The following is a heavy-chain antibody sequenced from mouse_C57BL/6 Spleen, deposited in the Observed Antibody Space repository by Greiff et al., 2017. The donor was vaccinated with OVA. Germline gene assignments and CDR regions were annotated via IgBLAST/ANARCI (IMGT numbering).Heavy chain of an antibody. Sequence: VQLQQPGPELVKPGASVKLSCKASGYTFPSYWLHWVKPRPGQGLEWIGNINPSNGGTNYNEKFKSKATLTVDKSSSTAYMQLRSLTAEDSAVYYCARACYGSWCAMDYWGQGTSVTVSA. CDR1: GYTFPSYW. D-gene: IGHD1-1*01. CDR3: ARACYGSWCAMDY. V-gene: IGHV1-53*01. J-gene: IGHJ4*01. CDR2: INPSNGGT.